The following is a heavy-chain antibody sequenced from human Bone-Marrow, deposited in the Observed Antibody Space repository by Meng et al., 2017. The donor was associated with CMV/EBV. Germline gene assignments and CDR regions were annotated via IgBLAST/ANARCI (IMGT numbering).Heavy chain of an antibody. J-gene: IGHJ4*02. Sequence: ASVKVSCKASGYTFTSYAITWVRQAPGQGLEWMGWMNPNSGNTGYAQKFQGRVTMTRNTSISTAYMELSSLRSEDTAVYYCARDVGFEGWELEGWGQGTLVTVSS. CDR2: MNPNSGNT. CDR3: ARDVGFEGWELEG. V-gene: IGHV1-8*01. CDR1: GYTFTSYA. D-gene: IGHD1-26*01.